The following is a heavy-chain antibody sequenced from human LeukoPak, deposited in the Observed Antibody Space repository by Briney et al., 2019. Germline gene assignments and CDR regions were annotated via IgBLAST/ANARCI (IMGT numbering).Heavy chain of an antibody. V-gene: IGHV3-21*01. J-gene: IGHJ3*02. D-gene: IGHD3-22*01. CDR3: ARDWADYYDSSGYFRAFDI. CDR1: GFTFSSYS. Sequence: RTGGSLRLSCAASGFTFSSYSMNWVRQAPGKGLEWVSSISSSSSYIYYADSVKGRFTISGDNAKNSLYLQMNSLRAEDTAVYYCARDWADYYDSSGYFRAFDIWGQGTMVTVSS. CDR2: ISSSSSYI.